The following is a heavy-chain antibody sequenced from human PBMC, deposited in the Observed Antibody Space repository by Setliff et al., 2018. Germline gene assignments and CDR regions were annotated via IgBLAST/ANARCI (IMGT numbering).Heavy chain of an antibody. J-gene: IGHJ3*02. D-gene: IGHD3-3*01. CDR1: GGTFSSYA. Sequence: GASVKVSCKASGGTFSSYAISWVRQAPGQGLEWMGGIIPIFGTANYAQKFQGRVTITADESTSTAYMELSSLRSEDTAVYYCASSTIFGVVSPTPDAFDIWGQGTMVTVSS. V-gene: IGHV1-69*13. CDR2: IIPIFGTA. CDR3: ASSTIFGVVSPTPDAFDI.